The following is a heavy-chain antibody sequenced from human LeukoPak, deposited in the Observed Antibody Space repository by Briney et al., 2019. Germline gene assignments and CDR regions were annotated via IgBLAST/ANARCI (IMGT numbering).Heavy chain of an antibody. Sequence: ASVKVSCKASGYTFTGYYMHWVRQAPGQGLEWMGRINPNSGGTNYAQKFQGRVTMTRDTSISTAYMELSRLRSDDTAVYYCARDYYDSSGYYIYWGQGTLVTVSS. D-gene: IGHD3-22*01. CDR2: INPNSGGT. CDR3: ARDYYDSSGYYIY. J-gene: IGHJ4*02. V-gene: IGHV1-2*06. CDR1: GYTFTGYY.